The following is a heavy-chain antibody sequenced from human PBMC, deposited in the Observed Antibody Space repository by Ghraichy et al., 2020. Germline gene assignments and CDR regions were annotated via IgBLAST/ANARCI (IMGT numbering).Heavy chain of an antibody. D-gene: IGHD5-18*01. J-gene: IGHJ6*03. Sequence: SVKVSCKASGGTFSSYAISWVRQAPGQGLEWMGGIIPIFGTANYAQKFQGRVTITADESTSTAYMELSSLRSEDTAVYYCARSSDTAMVNVYYYYYMDVWGKGTTVTVSS. CDR3: ARSSDTAMVNVYYYYYMDV. V-gene: IGHV1-69*13. CDR1: GGTFSSYA. CDR2: IIPIFGTA.